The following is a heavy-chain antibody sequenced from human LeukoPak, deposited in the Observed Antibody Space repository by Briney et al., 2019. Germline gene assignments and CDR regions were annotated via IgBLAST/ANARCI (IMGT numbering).Heavy chain of an antibody. J-gene: IGHJ6*02. CDR2: ISAYNGNT. CDR3: ARDDLQLLWFGELLYRGYYYGMDV. CDR1: GYTFTSYG. Sequence: ASVKVSCKASGYTFTSYGISWVRQAPGQGLEWRGWISAYNGNTNYAQKLQGRVNMTTDTSTSTAYMERRRLRSDDTAVYYCARDDLQLLWFGELLYRGYYYGMDVWGQGTTVTVSS. D-gene: IGHD3-10*01. V-gene: IGHV1-18*01.